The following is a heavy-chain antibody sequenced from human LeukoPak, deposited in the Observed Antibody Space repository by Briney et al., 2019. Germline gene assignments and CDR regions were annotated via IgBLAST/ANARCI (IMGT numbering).Heavy chain of an antibody. V-gene: IGHV6-1*01. J-gene: IGHJ4*02. D-gene: IGHD1-26*01. Sequence: SQTLSLTCAISGDSVSSNSAAWNWVRQSPSRGLEWLGRTYYRSKWYNEYADSVKSRITINPDTSENQFSLHLNSVTPEDTAVYYCARGITGRNDYWGQGTLVSVSS. CDR1: GDSVSSNSAA. CDR3: ARGITGRNDY. CDR2: TYYRSKWYN.